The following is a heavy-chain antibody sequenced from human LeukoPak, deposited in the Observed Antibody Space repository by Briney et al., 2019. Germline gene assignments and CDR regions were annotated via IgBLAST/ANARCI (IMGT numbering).Heavy chain of an antibody. J-gene: IGHJ4*02. Sequence: PSETMSLTCPASGGSISSYYWGWIRQPAGKGLEWIGRIYSGGSTNYNPSLKSRVTMSVDTSKNQFSLKLSSVTAADTAVYYCARGYSYGFIHYWGQGTLVTVSS. CDR1: GGSISSYY. V-gene: IGHV4-4*07. CDR3: ARGYSYGFIHY. CDR2: IYSGGST. D-gene: IGHD5-18*01.